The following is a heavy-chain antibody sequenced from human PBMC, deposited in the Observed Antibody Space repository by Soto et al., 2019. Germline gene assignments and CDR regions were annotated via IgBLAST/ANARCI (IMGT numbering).Heavy chain of an antibody. D-gene: IGHD1-1*01. CDR2: IYPGDSDT. CDR3: ARLGLPGTEAFDI. V-gene: IGHV5-51*03. Sequence: LLVQCGGVVKKPGESLMFSCEGCGYRFTSYWIGWVRHMPVKRVEWLGIIYPGDSDTRYSPSFQGQVTLSSDKSISSAYLQWSSLKASDTAKYYGARLGLPGTEAFDICCQGTMVTVS. J-gene: IGHJ3*02. CDR1: GYRFTSYW.